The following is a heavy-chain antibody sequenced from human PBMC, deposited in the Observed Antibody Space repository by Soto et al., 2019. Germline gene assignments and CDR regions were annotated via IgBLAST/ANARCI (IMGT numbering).Heavy chain of an antibody. D-gene: IGHD6-19*01. Sequence: GGSLILSCASSGCTVGNALMNWLRQAPGKGLEWVGRIKSKSDGGTTDFPAPVKGRFSISRDDSENTLYLQVNSLETEDTAVYYCTTEMRHTSGWYGAFDIWGQGTMVNVSS. CDR2: IKSKSDGGTT. CDR1: GCTVGNAL. V-gene: IGHV3-15*01. J-gene: IGHJ3*02. CDR3: TTEMRHTSGWYGAFDI.